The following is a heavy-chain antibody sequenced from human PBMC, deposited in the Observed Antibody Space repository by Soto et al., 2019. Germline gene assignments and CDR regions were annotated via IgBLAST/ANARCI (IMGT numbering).Heavy chain of an antibody. CDR2: IKTKTEDGTK. D-gene: IGHD6-19*01. J-gene: IGHJ4*02. Sequence: EVQLVESGGGLVKPGGSLRLSCAASRFTFSNAWMNWVRQAPGRGLEWVGRIKTKTEDGTKDYSAPVKGRFTISRDDSKNTLYLQMNSLRTDDTAVYYCTTDTRWAVAGSPTQDYWGQGTLVTVSS. CDR3: TTDTRWAVAGSPTQDY. CDR1: RFTFSNAW. V-gene: IGHV3-15*07.